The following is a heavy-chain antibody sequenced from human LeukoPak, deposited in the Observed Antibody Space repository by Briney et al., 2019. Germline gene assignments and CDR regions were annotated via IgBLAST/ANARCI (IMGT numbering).Heavy chain of an antibody. CDR2: MYSDGINK. V-gene: IGHV3-33*08. D-gene: IGHD3-10*01. CDR3: ARGGTMVRGVITSFDY. CDR1: GFTFSSYS. J-gene: IGHJ4*02. Sequence: GGSLRLSCAASGFTFSSYSMNWVRQAPGKGLEWVAVMYSDGINKYYADSVKGRFTVSRDNSKNTVYLQMNSLRAEDTAVYYCARGGTMVRGVITSFDYWGQGTLVTVSS.